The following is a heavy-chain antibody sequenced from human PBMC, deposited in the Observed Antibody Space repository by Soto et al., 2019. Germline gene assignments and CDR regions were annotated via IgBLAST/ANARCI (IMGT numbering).Heavy chain of an antibody. Sequence: LRLSCAISGFSVSSNYLSWVRQAPGKGLEWVSVHYSGGSTYYADSVQGRFIISRDKSNNTLYLQMRRVRAEDTAVYFCARHRHPRGTVGATSPLDPWGQGTQVTVSS. CDR3: ARHRHPRGTVGATSPLDP. V-gene: IGHV3-53*01. CDR1: GFSVSSNY. J-gene: IGHJ5*02. D-gene: IGHD1-26*01. CDR2: HYSGGST.